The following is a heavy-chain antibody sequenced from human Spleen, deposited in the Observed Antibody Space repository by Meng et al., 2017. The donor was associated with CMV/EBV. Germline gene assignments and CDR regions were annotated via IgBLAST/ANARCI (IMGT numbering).Heavy chain of an antibody. CDR1: GGSVSSGNYY. V-gene: IGHV4-61*01. Sequence: SETLSLTCTVSGGSVSSGNYYWSWIRQPPGKGLEWIGYIYYPVITNYNPSLKSRVTISIDTSKNQFSLRLSSVTAADTAIYYCAREYSNNWYPRGGRDYWGQGALVTVSS. CDR3: AREYSNNWYPRGGRDY. CDR2: IYYPVIT. D-gene: IGHD6-13*01. J-gene: IGHJ4*02.